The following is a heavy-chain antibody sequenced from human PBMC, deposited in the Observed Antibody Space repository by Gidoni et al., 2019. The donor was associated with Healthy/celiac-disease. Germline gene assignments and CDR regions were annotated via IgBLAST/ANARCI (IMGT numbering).Heavy chain of an antibody. D-gene: IGHD3-10*01. CDR3: AREGRRWFGEKQYYFDY. J-gene: IGHJ4*02. CDR2: INHSGST. Sequence: QVQLQQWGAGLLKPSETLSLTCAVYGGSFSGYYWSWIRQPPGKGLEWIGEINHSGSTNYNPSLKSRVTISVDTSKNQFSLKVSSVTAADTAVYYCAREGRRWFGEKQYYFDYWGQGTLVTVSS. CDR1: GGSFSGYY. V-gene: IGHV4-34*01.